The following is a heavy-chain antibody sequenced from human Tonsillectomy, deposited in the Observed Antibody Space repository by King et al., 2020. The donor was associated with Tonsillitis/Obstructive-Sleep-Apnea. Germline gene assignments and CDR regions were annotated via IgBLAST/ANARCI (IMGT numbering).Heavy chain of an antibody. Sequence: VQLVESGGGLVQPGGSLSLSCAASGFTFSSYWMNWVRQAPGKGLEWVANIKQDGSEKYYVDSVKGRFTISRDNAKNSLYLQMDSLRVEDTAVYYCARDGFNYGVDHWGQGTLVTVSS. J-gene: IGHJ4*02. V-gene: IGHV3-7*04. CDR1: GFTFSSYW. CDR3: ARDGFNYGVDH. D-gene: IGHD3-16*01. CDR2: IKQDGSEK.